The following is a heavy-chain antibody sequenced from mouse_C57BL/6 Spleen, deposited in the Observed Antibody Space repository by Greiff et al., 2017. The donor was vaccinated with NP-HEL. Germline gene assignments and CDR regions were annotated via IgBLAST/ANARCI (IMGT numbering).Heavy chain of an antibody. CDR2: IYPRSGNT. CDR3: AREGFYWYFDV. V-gene: IGHV1-81*01. CDR1: GYTFTSYG. J-gene: IGHJ1*03. D-gene: IGHD3-3*01. Sequence: QVQLKQSGAELARPGASVKLSCKASGYTFTSYGISWVKQRTGQGLEWIGEIYPRSGNTYYNEKFKGKATLTADKSSSTAYMELRSLTSEDSAVYFCAREGFYWYFDVWGTGTTVTVSS.